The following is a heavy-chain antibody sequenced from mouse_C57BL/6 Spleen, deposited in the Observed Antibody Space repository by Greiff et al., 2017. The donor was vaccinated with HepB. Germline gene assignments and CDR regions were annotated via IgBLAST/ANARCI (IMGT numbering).Heavy chain of an antibody. D-gene: IGHD1-1*01. CDR3: ARGGYYGSSYRGYYVDY. CDR1: GYTFTSYW. CDR2: IHPNSGST. J-gene: IGHJ2*01. Sequence: QVQLKQPGAELVKPGASVKLSCKASGYTFTSYWMHWVKQRPGQGLEWIGMIHPNSGSTNYNEKFKSKATLTVDKSSSTAYMQLSSLTSEDAAVYYCARGGYYGSSYRGYYVDYWGQGTTLTVAS. V-gene: IGHV1-64*01.